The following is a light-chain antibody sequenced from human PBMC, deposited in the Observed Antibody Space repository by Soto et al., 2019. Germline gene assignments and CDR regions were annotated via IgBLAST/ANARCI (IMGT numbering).Light chain of an antibody. V-gene: IGKV3-15*01. CDR1: QSVNSN. J-gene: IGKJ5*01. CDR2: GAS. CDR3: QQYDNWPC. Sequence: IVMTQSPATLSVSPGERVTLSCRASQSVNSNLAWYQQKPGQPPRLLIYGASTRATDIPARFSGSGSGTECTLTISSLQSEDFAVYYCQQYDNWPCFGQGTRLEIK.